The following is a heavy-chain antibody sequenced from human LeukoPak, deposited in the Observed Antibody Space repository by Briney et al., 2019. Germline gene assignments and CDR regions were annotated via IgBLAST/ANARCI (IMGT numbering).Heavy chain of an antibody. D-gene: IGHD2-2*01. J-gene: IGHJ5*02. CDR2: ISAYNGNT. Sequence: ASVTVSCTASGYTLTSYGISWVRQAPGQGLEWMGWISAYNGNTNYAQKLQGRVTMTTDTSTSTAYMELSSLRSEDTAVYYCARGGVPAAPLGGIGDWFDRWGQGTLVTVSS. CDR3: ARGGVPAAPLGGIGDWFDR. CDR1: GYTLTSYG. V-gene: IGHV1-18*01.